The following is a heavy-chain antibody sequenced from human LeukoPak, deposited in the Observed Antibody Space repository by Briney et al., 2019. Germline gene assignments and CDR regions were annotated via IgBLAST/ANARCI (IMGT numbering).Heavy chain of an antibody. CDR2: IYAGDSGT. V-gene: IGHV5-51*01. CDR3: ARAIGTSQFYFYYGMDV. D-gene: IGHD2-2*01. J-gene: IGHJ6*02. CDR1: GYSFTSYW. Sequence: GESLKISCKGSGYSFTSYWIGWVRQMPGKGPEWMGIIYAGDSGTRYSPSFQGQVTISVDKSISTAYLQWSSLQASDTAMYYCARAIGTSQFYFYYGMDVWGQGTTVTVSS.